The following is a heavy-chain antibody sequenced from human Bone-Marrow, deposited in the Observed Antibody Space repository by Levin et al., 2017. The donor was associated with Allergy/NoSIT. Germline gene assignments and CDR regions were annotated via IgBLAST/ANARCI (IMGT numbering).Heavy chain of an antibody. D-gene: IGHD5-12*01. CDR3: ARDRGIVATLRDYYMDV. J-gene: IGHJ6*03. V-gene: IGHV3-11*01. CDR2: ITTPGSTM. CDR1: GFTFSDYY. Sequence: GGSLRLSCAASGFTFSDYYMSWVRQAPGKGLEWVSYITTPGSTMFYADSVRGRFTISRDNAKNSLYLQMNTLRADDTAVYYCARDRGIVATLRDYYMDVWGKGTTVTVSS.